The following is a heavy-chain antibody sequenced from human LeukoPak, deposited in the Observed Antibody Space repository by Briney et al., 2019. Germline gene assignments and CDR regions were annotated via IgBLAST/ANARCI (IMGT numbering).Heavy chain of an antibody. J-gene: IGHJ4*02. CDR3: ARGGASMVVTFD. CDR1: GFTFSSYN. V-gene: IGHV3-21*01. CDR2: ISSGSIYI. Sequence: GGSLRLSCAASGFTFSSYNMNWVRQAPGKGLEWVSSISSGSIYIYYADSVKGRFTISRDNAKNSLYLQMNSLRAEDTAVCYCARGGASMVVTFDWGQGTLVTVSS. D-gene: IGHD4/OR15-4a*01.